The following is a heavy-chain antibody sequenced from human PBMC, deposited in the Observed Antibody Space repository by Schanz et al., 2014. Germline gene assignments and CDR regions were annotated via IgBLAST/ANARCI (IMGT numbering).Heavy chain of an antibody. V-gene: IGHV4-59*08. J-gene: IGHJ3*02. Sequence: QVQLQESGPGLVKPSETLSLTCTVSGGSITGYYWSWIRQPPGKGLEWIGFISYRGVTNHNPSLNDGSPLSVDPSKNQLSWKVTSVTAADTAVYYCARHYDAFDIWGQGTTVIVSS. CDR1: GGSITGYY. CDR2: ISYRGVT. CDR3: ARHYDAFDI.